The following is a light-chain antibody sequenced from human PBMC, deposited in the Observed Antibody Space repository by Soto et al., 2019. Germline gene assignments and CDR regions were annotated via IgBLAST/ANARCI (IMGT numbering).Light chain of an antibody. Sequence: QSVLTQPPSASGSPGQSVTISCTGTSSDIGGYDYVSWYQQHPGKAPKLMIYEVSKRPSGVPDRFSGFKSGNTASLTVSGLQAEDEADYYCISYAGSNIRYVFGTGTKLTVL. J-gene: IGLJ1*01. CDR1: SSDIGGYDY. CDR3: ISYAGSNIRYV. CDR2: EVS. V-gene: IGLV2-8*01.